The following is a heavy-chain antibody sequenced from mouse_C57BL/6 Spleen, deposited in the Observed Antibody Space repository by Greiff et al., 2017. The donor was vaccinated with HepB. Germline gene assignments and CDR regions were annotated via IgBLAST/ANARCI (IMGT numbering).Heavy chain of an antibody. CDR1: GYAFSSYW. V-gene: IGHV1-80*01. CDR3: ARGSDGYSYYYAMDY. D-gene: IGHD2-3*01. Sequence: QVQLKQSGAELVKPGASVKISCKASGYAFSSYWMNWVKQRPGKGLEWIGQIYPGDGDTNYNGKFKGKATLTADKSSSTAYMQLSSLTSEDSAVYFCARGSDGYSYYYAMDYWGQGTSVTVSS. J-gene: IGHJ4*01. CDR2: IYPGDGDT.